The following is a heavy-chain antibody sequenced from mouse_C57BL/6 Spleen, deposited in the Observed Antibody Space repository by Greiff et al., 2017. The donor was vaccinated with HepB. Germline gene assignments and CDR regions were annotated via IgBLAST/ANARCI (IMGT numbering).Heavy chain of an antibody. CDR1: GYAFSSSW. Sequence: VMLVESGPELVKPGASVKISCKASGYAFSSSWMNWVKQRPGKGLEWIGRIYPGDGDTNYNGKFKGKATLTADQSSSTAYMQLSSLTYEDSAVYLWTSGCGSSPFDYWGQGTTLTVSS. D-gene: IGHD1-1*01. V-gene: IGHV1-82*01. CDR2: IYPGDGDT. J-gene: IGHJ2*01. CDR3: TSGCGSSPFDY.